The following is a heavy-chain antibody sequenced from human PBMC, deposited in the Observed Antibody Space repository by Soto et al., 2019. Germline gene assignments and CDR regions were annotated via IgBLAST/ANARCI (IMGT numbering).Heavy chain of an antibody. CDR2: VSYSGTT. Sequence: QVLLQESGPGLVKPPETLSLTCTVSGVSVNSGSFYWTWIRQPPGKGLEWIGFVSYSGTTMYNASLKSRVTISVDTSRSQISLKVSSVTAADTAVYYCARGATVTHSDYWGQGTLVTVSS. D-gene: IGHD4-17*01. CDR1: GVSVNSGSFY. J-gene: IGHJ4*02. CDR3: ARGATVTHSDY. V-gene: IGHV4-61*01.